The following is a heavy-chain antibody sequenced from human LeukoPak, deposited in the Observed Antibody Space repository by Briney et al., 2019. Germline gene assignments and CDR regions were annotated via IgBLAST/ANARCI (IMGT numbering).Heavy chain of an antibody. D-gene: IGHD6-13*01. CDR2: IFPSGGEI. Sequence: GGSLRLSCAASGFTFSTFAMIWVRQPPGKGLEWVSSIFPSGGEIHYADSVKGRFTISRDNSKNTLYLQMNSLRAEDTAVYYCAKASSSWYGGSWFDPWGQGTLVTVSS. CDR3: AKASSSWYGGSWFDP. CDR1: GFTFSTFA. J-gene: IGHJ5*02. V-gene: IGHV3-23*01.